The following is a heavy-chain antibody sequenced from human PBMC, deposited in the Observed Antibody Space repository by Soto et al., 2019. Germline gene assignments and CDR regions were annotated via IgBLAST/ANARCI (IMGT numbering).Heavy chain of an antibody. CDR2: MYWNGIE. D-gene: IGHD3-10*01. CDR1: GFSLSNSGES. J-gene: IGHJ4*02. CDR3: AHGDPLDFHY. V-gene: IGHV2-5*01. Sequence: QITLEESGPAVVKPTQTLTLTCTFSGFSLSNSGESVGWIRQPPAKALEWLGLMYWNGIERYNPSLKRRLSITKDTSKNHVILTVTNMDPVDTATSFCAHGDPLDFHYWGQGTLVTVSP.